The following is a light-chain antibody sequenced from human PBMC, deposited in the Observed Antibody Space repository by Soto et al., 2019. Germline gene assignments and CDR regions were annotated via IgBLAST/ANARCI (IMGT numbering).Light chain of an antibody. CDR1: QDISNY. J-gene: IGKJ1*01. Sequence: DIHMTQSPSSLSASVGDRCTITGQASQDISNYLNWYQQKPGKAPKLLIYDASNLETGVPSRFSGSGSGTEFTLTISSLQPDDFATYYCQHYNSYSEAFGQGTKVDIK. CDR2: DAS. V-gene: IGKV1-33*01. CDR3: QHYNSYSEA.